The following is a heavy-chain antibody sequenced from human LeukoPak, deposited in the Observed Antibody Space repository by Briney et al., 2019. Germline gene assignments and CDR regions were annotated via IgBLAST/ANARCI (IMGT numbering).Heavy chain of an antibody. CDR1: GYTFTRND. CDR2: TNPNSGNT. J-gene: IGHJ4*02. CDR3: ARVAGSIDY. D-gene: IGHD6-19*01. Sequence: ASVKVSCKASGYTFTRNDINWVRQATGQGLEWMGWTNPNSGNTGYAQKFQGRVTMTRDTSTSTAYMELSSLRSEDTAVYYCARVAGSIDYWGQGTLVTVSS. V-gene: IGHV1-8*01.